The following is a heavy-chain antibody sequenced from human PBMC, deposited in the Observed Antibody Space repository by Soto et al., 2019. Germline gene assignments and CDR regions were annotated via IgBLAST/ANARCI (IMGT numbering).Heavy chain of an antibody. V-gene: IGHV4-4*02. CDR3: ARRTWGMDV. Sequence: QVQLQESGPGLVKPSGTLSLTCAVSSGSIDTTNWWRWVRQPPGKGLEWIGGIFHSGNTYYNPSLASRVTISVDTSKNQFSLNLRSVTAADTAVYYCARRTWGMDVWGQGTTVTVSS. CDR2: IFHSGNT. D-gene: IGHD2-8*01. CDR1: SGSIDTTNW. J-gene: IGHJ6*02.